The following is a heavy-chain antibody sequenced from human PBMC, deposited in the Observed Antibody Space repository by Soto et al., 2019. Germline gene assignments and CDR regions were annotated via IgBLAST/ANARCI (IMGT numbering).Heavy chain of an antibody. CDR2: ISYDGSNK. Sequence: GGSLKLSCAASGFTFSSYAMHWVRQAPGKGLEWVAVISYDGSNKYYADSVKGRFTISRDNSKNTLYLQMNSLRAEDTAVYYCARGPSSLTRFDYWGQGTLVTVSS. J-gene: IGHJ4*02. D-gene: IGHD2-2*01. V-gene: IGHV3-30-3*01. CDR3: ARGPSSLTRFDY. CDR1: GFTFSSYA.